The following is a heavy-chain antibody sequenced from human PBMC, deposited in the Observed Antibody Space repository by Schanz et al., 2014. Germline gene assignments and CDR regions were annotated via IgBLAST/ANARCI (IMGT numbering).Heavy chain of an antibody. D-gene: IGHD6-19*01. CDR1: GFTFATYA. J-gene: IGHJ4*02. V-gene: IGHV3-23*04. CDR3: AKDHPSSGWPAFDV. Sequence: EVKLVESGGGLVQPGGSLRLSCAASGFTFATYAMSWVRQAPGRGLEWVSGITRQGTTEYADFVKGRVSISRDLSSNTLYLQMNSQRADDSASYYCAKDHPSSGWPAFDVWGQGTQVTVSS. CDR2: ITRQGTT.